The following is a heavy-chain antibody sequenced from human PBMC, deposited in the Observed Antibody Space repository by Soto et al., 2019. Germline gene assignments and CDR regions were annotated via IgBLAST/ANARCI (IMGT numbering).Heavy chain of an antibody. Sequence: PGGSLRLSCAASGFTFSSYAMSWVRQAPGKGLEWVSAISGSGGSTYYADSVKGRFTISRDNSKNTLYLQMNSLRAEDTAVYYCAKDLTVRAPKYYGISCPMDYWGQGTLVTVSS. J-gene: IGHJ4*02. D-gene: IGHD3-9*01. CDR2: ISGSGGST. CDR3: AKDLTVRAPKYYGISCPMDY. V-gene: IGHV3-23*01. CDR1: GFTFSSYA.